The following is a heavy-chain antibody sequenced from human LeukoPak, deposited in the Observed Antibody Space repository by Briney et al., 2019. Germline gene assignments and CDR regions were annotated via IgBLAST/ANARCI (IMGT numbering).Heavy chain of an antibody. CDR3: ARRGDGYGHFDF. D-gene: IGHD5-24*01. Sequence: TSETLSLTCTVSGGSISTYYWSWIRQPPGKGLEWIGYIYYRGNTNYNPSLQSRVSISVDTSKNQFSLKLTSVTAADTAVYYCARRGDGYGHFDFWGQGTLVTVSS. CDR1: GGSISTYY. V-gene: IGHV4-59*08. J-gene: IGHJ4*02. CDR2: IYYRGNT.